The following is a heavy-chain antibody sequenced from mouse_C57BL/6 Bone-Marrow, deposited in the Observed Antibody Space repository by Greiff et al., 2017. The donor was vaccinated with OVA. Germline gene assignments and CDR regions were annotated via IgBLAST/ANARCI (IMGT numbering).Heavy chain of an antibody. V-gene: IGHV1-26*01. CDR3: ARYGMDY. CDR1: GYTFTDYY. CDR2: INPNNGGT. D-gene: IGHD1-1*01. Sequence: VQLQQSGPELVKPGASVKISCKASGYTFTDYYMNWVKQSHGKSLKWIGDINPNNGGTSYNQKFKGKATLTVDKSSSTAYMELRSLTSEDSAVYYCARYGMDYWGQGTSVTVSS. J-gene: IGHJ4*01.